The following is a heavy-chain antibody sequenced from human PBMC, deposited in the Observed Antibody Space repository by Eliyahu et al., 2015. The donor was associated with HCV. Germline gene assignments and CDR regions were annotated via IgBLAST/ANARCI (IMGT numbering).Heavy chain of an antibody. CDR3: ARGRHYDSGGYGFRGLDV. CDR1: GFTFRAFG. D-gene: IGHD3-22*01. V-gene: IGHV3-33*01. Sequence: QVQLVESGGGVVQPGKSLRLSCAASGFTFRAFGMHWVRQAPGKGLDWVXXIWFXGXNKKFADSVKGRFTIGRDNSRRTMFLQMNSLRVEDTAVYYCARGRHYDSGGYGFRGLDVWGQGTTVIVSS. CDR2: IWFXGXNK. J-gene: IGHJ6*02.